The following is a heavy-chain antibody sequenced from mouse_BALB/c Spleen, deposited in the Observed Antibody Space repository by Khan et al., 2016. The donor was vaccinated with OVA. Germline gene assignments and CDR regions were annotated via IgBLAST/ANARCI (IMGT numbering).Heavy chain of an antibody. Sequence: EVQLQESGPELVKPGASVKISCKASGYSFTGYFMNWVMQSHGKRLEWIGRINPHIGETFYNQKFTDKATLTVDESSTTAHMELRSLASEDSAVYYCARKNGSDFDYWGQGTTLTGSS. D-gene: IGHD1-1*01. CDR3: ARKNGSDFDY. V-gene: IGHV1-20*02. CDR1: GYSFTGYF. CDR2: INPHIGET. J-gene: IGHJ2*01.